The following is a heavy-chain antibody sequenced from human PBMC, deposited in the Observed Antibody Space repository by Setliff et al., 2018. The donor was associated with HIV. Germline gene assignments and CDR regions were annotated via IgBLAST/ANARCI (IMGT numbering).Heavy chain of an antibody. D-gene: IGHD4-17*01. CDR3: CTTDPDYDDP. J-gene: IGHJ5*02. V-gene: IGHV5-51*01. CDR1: GYSFTNYW. Sequence: GESLKIFCKGSGYSFTNYWIGWVRQLPGKGLEWMGIIYPGDSDTRYSPSFQGQVTISADKSISTAYLQWSSLKASDTAMYYYCTTDPDYDDPWGQGTLVTVSS. CDR2: IYPGDSDT.